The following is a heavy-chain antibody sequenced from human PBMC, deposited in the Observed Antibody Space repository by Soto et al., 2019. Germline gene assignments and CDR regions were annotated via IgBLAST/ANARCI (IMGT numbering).Heavy chain of an antibody. CDR1: GGTFNGYA. D-gene: IGHD3-10*01. CDR2: IIPIFGTA. Sequence: SLKVTCKPSGGTFNGYAISWVRQDPVQGRERMGGIIPIFGTANYAQKFQGRVTITADKSTSTAYMELSSLRSEDTAVYYCAREKGLITMVRGVIPEGDYYYGMDVWGQGTTVTVSS. J-gene: IGHJ6*02. CDR3: AREKGLITMVRGVIPEGDYYYGMDV. V-gene: IGHV1-69*06.